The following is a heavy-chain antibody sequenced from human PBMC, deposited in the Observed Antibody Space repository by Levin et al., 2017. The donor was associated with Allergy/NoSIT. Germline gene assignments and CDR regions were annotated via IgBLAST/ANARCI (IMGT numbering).Heavy chain of an antibody. J-gene: IGHJ3*02. D-gene: IGHD6-13*01. CDR1: GYTLTELS. V-gene: IGHV1-24*01. CDR2: FDPEDGET. Sequence: ASVKVSCKVSGYTLTELSMHWVRQAPGKGLEWMGGFDPEDGETIYAQKFQGRVTVTEDTSTDTAYMELSSLRSEDTAVYYCATDRPIAAAGTDYAFDIWGQGTMVTVSS. CDR3: ATDRPIAAAGTDYAFDI.